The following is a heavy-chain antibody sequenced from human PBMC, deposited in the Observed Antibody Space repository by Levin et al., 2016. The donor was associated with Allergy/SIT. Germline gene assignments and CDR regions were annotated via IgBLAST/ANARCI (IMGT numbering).Heavy chain of an antibody. CDR2: INPSGGSA. J-gene: IGHJ3*02. CDR3: AQRGGDAFDI. D-gene: IGHD3-16*01. Sequence: ASVKVSCKASGYTFTNYYMHWVRQAPGQGLEWMGIINPSGGSASYAQKFQGRVSMTSATSTSTVYMELSSLRSEDTAVYFCAQRGGDAFDIWGQGTMVTVSS. V-gene: IGHV1-46*03. CDR1: GYTFTNYY.